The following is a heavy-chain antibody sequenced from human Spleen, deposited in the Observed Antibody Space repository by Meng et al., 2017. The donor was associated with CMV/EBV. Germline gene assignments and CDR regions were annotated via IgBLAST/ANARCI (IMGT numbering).Heavy chain of an antibody. CDR1: GFTFSSYN. V-gene: IGHV3-48*01. Sequence: GESLKISCAASGFTFSSYNMNWVRQAPGKGLEWVSYISSSSSTIYYADSVKGRFTISRDNSKNTLYLQMNSLRAEDTAVYYCARDIVVVPAAPGGMDVWGQGTTVTVSS. J-gene: IGHJ6*02. D-gene: IGHD2-2*01. CDR3: ARDIVVVPAAPGGMDV. CDR2: ISSSSSTI.